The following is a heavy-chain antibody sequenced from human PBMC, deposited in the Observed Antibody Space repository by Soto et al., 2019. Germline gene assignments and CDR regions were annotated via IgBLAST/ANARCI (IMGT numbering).Heavy chain of an antibody. J-gene: IGHJ4*02. D-gene: IGHD6-13*01. V-gene: IGHV1-46*01. Sequence: ASVKVSCKASGYTFTSYYMHWVRQAPGQGLEWMGIINPSGGSTSYAQKLQGRVTMTRDTSTSTVYMELSSLRSEDTAVYYCARDLPPGIAAYYFDYWGQGTLVTVSS. CDR2: INPSGGST. CDR3: ARDLPPGIAAYYFDY. CDR1: GYTFTSYY.